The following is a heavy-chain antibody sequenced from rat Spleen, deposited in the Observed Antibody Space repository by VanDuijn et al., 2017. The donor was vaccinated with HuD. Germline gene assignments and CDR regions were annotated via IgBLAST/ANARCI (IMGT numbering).Heavy chain of an antibody. J-gene: IGHJ2*01. CDR3: AREGTNWELDY. Sequence: QVQLMESGPGLVQPSETLSLTCTVSGFSLTSYNVHWVRQPPGKGLEWMGVMWSGGSTDYNSALKSRLSISRDTSKNQVFLKMNSLQSEDTTTYYCAREGTNWELDYWGQGVMVTVSS. D-gene: IGHD5-1*01. CDR2: MWSGGST. CDR1: GFSLTSYN. V-gene: IGHV2-45*01.